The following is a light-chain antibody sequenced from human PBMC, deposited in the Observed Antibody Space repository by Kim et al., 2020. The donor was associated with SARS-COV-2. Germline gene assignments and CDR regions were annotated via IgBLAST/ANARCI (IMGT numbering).Light chain of an antibody. CDR1: SSDVGSYNL. Sequence: QSALTQPASVSGSPGQSITISCTGTSSDVGSYNLVSWYQQHPGKALKLMIYEVSKRPSGVSNRFSGSKSGNTASLTISGLQAEDEADYYCCSYAGSSTLVFGGGTQLTVL. J-gene: IGLJ2*01. CDR2: EVS. V-gene: IGLV2-23*02. CDR3: CSYAGSSTLV.